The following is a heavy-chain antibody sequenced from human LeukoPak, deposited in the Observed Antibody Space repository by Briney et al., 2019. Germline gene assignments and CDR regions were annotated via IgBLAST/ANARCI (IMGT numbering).Heavy chain of an antibody. Sequence: PGGSLRLSCAASGFTFSSYSMNWVRQAPGKGLEWVSYISSSSSTIYYADSVKGRFTISRDNAKNSLYLQMNSLRAEDTAVYYCARDSALKRGAFDIWGQGTMVTVSS. CDR1: GFTFSSYS. CDR2: ISSSSSTI. V-gene: IGHV3-48*01. CDR3: ARDSALKRGAFDI. J-gene: IGHJ3*02. D-gene: IGHD6-13*01.